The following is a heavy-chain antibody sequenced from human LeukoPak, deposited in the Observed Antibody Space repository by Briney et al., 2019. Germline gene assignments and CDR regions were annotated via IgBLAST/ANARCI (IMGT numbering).Heavy chain of an antibody. J-gene: IGHJ4*02. V-gene: IGHV3-23*01. CDR3: ARDRGATAAYHYFDY. CDR2: ISGTGGST. Sequence: GGSLRLSCAASGFTFSSYAMTWGRLAPGKGLEWVSAISGTGGSTYYADSVKGRFTISRDNSKNTLYLQMNSLRAEDTAVYYCARDRGATAAYHYFDYWGQGTLVTVSS. D-gene: IGHD6-13*01. CDR1: GFTFSSYA.